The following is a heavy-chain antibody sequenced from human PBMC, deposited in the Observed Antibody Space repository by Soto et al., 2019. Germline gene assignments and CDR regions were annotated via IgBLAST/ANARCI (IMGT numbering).Heavy chain of an antibody. Sequence: PSETLSLTCVISGYSIISGYYWGWVRQSPGKGLEWIGSIYHDGKTYYRPSLRSRLTISVDTSKNHFSMRLASVTAADTAVYYCATDKRVTMVGGWFDPWGQGILVTVSS. D-gene: IGHD3-10*01. CDR3: ATDKRVTMVGGWFDP. CDR2: IYHDGKT. J-gene: IGHJ5*02. CDR1: GYSIISGYY. V-gene: IGHV4-38-2*02.